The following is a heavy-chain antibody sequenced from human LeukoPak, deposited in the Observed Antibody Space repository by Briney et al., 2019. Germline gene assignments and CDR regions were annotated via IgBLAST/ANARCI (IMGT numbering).Heavy chain of an antibody. D-gene: IGHD3-3*01. CDR3: ARDPYYDFWSGGFDP. CDR1: GGSISSGSYY. J-gene: IGHJ5*02. CDR2: IYTSGST. Sequence: SETLSLTCTVSGGSISSGSYYWSWIRQPAGKGLEWIGRIYTSGSTNYNPSLKSRVTISVDTSKNQFPLKLSSVTAADTAVYYCARDPYYDFWSGGFDPWGQGTLVTVSS. V-gene: IGHV4-61*02.